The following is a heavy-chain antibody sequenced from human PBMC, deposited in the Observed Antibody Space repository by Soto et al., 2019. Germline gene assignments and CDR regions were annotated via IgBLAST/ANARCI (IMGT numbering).Heavy chain of an antibody. CDR1: EFTFRGYW. CDR3: ARSLPRTYGAFHL. D-gene: IGHD1-7*01. J-gene: IGHJ3*01. V-gene: IGHV3-74*01. Sequence: GGYLRLSCAASEFTFRGYWMHWVRQSPGKGLVWVSRISGDGSSTNYADSVKGRFTISRDNAKDTVYLQIDSLRAEDTAVYYCARSLPRTYGAFHLWGPGTVLTVSS. CDR2: ISGDGSST.